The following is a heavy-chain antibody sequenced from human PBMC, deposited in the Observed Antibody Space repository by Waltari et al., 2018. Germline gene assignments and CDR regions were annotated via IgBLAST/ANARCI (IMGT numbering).Heavy chain of an antibody. V-gene: IGHV4-39*01. CDR3: ARIYGSGSPIPSVDY. CDR1: GGSISRSNYY. CDR2: IYHSGGT. D-gene: IGHD3-10*01. Sequence: QLQLQESGPGLVKPSETLSLTCTVPGGSISRSNYYWGWIRQPPGKGLDWIASIYHSGGTYDNPSLKSRVTISVDTSKNQFSLKLTSVTAADTAVYYCARIYGSGSPIPSVDYWGQGTLVTVSS. J-gene: IGHJ4*02.